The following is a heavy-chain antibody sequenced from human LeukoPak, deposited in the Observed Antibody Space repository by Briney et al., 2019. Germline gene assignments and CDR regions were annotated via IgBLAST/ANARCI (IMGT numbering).Heavy chain of an antibody. CDR2: IYSGGST. CDR3: ARGNSGSYRNWFDP. CDR1: GFTVSSNY. D-gene: IGHD1-26*01. J-gene: IGHJ5*02. Sequence: GGSLRLSCAASGFTVSSNYMSWVRQAPGKGLEWVSVIYSGGSTYYADSVKGRFTISRDNSKNTLYLQMNSLRAEDTAVYYCARGNSGSYRNWFDPWGQGTQVTVSS. V-gene: IGHV3-66*01.